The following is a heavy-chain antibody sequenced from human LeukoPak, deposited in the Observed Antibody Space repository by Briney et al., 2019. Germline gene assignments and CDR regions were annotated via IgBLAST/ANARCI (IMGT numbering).Heavy chain of an antibody. CDR3: ASAASGYYLNWFDP. J-gene: IGHJ5*02. D-gene: IGHD3-22*01. Sequence: SETLSLTCTVSGGSISSSSYYWGWIRQPPGKGLEWIGSFYYSGTTYYNPSLKSRVTISVDTSKNQFSLKLSSVTAADTAVYYCASAASGYYLNWFDPWGQGTLVTVSS. CDR1: GGSISSSSYY. V-gene: IGHV4-39*01. CDR2: FYYSGTT.